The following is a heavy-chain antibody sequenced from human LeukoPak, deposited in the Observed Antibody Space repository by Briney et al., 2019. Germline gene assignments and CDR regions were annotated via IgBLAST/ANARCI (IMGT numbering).Heavy chain of an antibody. J-gene: IGHJ4*02. CDR2: IYSGGST. D-gene: IGHD3-22*01. CDR1: GFTVSSNY. Sequence: GGSLRLSCAASGFTVSSNYMSWVRQAPGKGLEWVSVIYSGGSTYYADSVKGRFTISRDNSKNTLYLQMNSLRAEDTAVYYCVRAPASGYTFDYWDQGTLVTVSS. CDR3: VRAPASGYTFDY. V-gene: IGHV3-66*01.